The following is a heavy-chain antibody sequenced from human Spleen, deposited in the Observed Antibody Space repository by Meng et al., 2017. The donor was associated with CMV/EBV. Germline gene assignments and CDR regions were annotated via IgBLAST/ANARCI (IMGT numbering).Heavy chain of an antibody. Sequence: FTVSSNYMSWVRQAPGKGLEWVSVIYSGGSTYYADSVKGRFTISRDNSKNTLYLQMNSLRAEDTAVYYCARGWRYSSSWYEGYFDYWGQGTLVTVSS. V-gene: IGHV3-53*01. CDR2: IYSGGST. D-gene: IGHD6-13*01. CDR1: FTVSSNY. CDR3: ARGWRYSSSWYEGYFDY. J-gene: IGHJ4*02.